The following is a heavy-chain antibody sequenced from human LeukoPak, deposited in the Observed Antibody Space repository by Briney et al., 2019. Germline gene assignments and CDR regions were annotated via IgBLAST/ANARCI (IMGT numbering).Heavy chain of an antibody. CDR3: AGTTNGDYDY. Sequence: ASVKVSCKASGYTFTSYIISWVRQAPGQGLEWMGWINAYNGNTGYAQKFQGRVTMTRNTSISTAYMELSSLRSEDTAVYYCAGTTNGDYDYWGQGTLVTVSS. D-gene: IGHD4-17*01. CDR1: GYTFTSYI. CDR2: INAYNGNT. J-gene: IGHJ4*02. V-gene: IGHV1-8*02.